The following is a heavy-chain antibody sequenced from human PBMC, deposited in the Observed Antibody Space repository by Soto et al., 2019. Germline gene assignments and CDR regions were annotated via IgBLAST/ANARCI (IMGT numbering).Heavy chain of an antibody. D-gene: IGHD3-9*01. Sequence: TLSLTCTVSGGSISSGDYYWSWIRQPPGKGLEWIGYIYYSGSTYYNPSLKSRVTISVDTSKNQFSLKLSSVTAADTAVYYCAREGRYYDILTGYLRYGMDVWGQGTTVTVSS. CDR3: AREGRYYDILTGYLRYGMDV. V-gene: IGHV4-30-4*01. CDR1: GGSISSGDYY. CDR2: IYYSGST. J-gene: IGHJ6*02.